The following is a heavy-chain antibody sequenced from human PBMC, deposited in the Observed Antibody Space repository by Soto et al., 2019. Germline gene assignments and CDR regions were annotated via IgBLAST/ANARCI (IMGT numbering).Heavy chain of an antibody. J-gene: IGHJ3*02. CDR1: GFTFSIYW. CDR2: INQGGSEK. D-gene: IGHD1-1*01. V-gene: IGHV3-7*01. Sequence: GGSLRLSCTASGFTFSIYWMSWVRQAPGKGLEWVANINQGGSEKYYVDSVRGRFTVSRDNGDNSLYLQMNSLRVEDTAVYYCARAATTGSVDIWGQGTMVTVSS. CDR3: ARAATTGSVDI.